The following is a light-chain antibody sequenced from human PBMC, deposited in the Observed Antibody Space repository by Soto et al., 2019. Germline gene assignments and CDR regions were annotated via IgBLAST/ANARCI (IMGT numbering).Light chain of an antibody. Sequence: SYELTQPPSVSVSPGQTASITCSGDKLGDKYVCWYQQKPGQSPVLVIHQDTKRPSGIPERFSGSNSGNTATLTISGTQTMDEADYYCQAWDSSTGVFGGGTKVTVL. J-gene: IGLJ3*02. CDR2: QDT. V-gene: IGLV3-1*01. CDR1: KLGDKY. CDR3: QAWDSSTGV.